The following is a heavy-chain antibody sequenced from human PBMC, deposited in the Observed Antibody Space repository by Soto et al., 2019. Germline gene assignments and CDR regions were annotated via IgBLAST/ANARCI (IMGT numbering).Heavy chain of an antibody. CDR1: GFTFSSYG. V-gene: IGHV3-30*18. Sequence: QVQLVESGGGVVQPGRSLRLSCAASGFTFSSYGMHWVRQAPGKGLEWVAVISYDGSNKYYADSVKGRFTISRDNSKNTLYMQMNSLRAEETAVYYCAKDVVVGATPVLEDYYNYYGMDVCGQGTTVNVSS. CDR3: AKDVVVGATPVLEDYYNYYGMDV. CDR2: ISYDGSNK. J-gene: IGHJ6*02. D-gene: IGHD1-26*01.